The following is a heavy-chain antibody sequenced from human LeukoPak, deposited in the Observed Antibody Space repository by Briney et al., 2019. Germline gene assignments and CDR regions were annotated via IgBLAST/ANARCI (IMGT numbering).Heavy chain of an antibody. Sequence: GGSLRLSCAASGFTFSSYAMSWVRQAPGRGLEWVSSITGSGATTYYADSVKGRFTVSRDNSKNTLYLQMNSLRAEDTAVYHCARGATSEDTAIVTGYWGQGTLVTVSS. V-gene: IGHV3-23*01. D-gene: IGHD5-18*01. CDR2: ITGSGATT. CDR3: ARGATSEDTAIVTGY. J-gene: IGHJ4*02. CDR1: GFTFSSYA.